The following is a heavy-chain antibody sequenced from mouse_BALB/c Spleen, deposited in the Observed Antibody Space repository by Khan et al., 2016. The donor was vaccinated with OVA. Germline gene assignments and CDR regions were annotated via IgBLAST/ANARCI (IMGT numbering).Heavy chain of an antibody. V-gene: IGHV1S135*01. Sequence: VRLQQSGPELVRPGASVKVSCKASGYAFTTYNIYWVKQSHGKSLEWIGYIDPYNGGTNYNQNFKDKATLTVDKSSSAAYMDLDSLTSEDSAVYFCARSADGYYPLADWGQGTLVTVSA. D-gene: IGHD2-3*01. CDR3: ARSADGYYPLAD. CDR1: GYAFTTYN. CDR2: IDPYNGGT. J-gene: IGHJ3*01.